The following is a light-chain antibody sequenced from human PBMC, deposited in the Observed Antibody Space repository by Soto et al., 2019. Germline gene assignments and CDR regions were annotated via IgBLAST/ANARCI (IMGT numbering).Light chain of an antibody. Sequence: EIVMTQSPATLSVSPGERATLSCRASQSVSSNLAWYQQKPGQAHRLLIYGASTRATGIPARFSGSGSGTEFTLTISSLEPEDFAVYYCQQRSNWPTLTFGGGTKLDIK. CDR2: GAS. V-gene: IGKV3-15*01. CDR1: QSVSSN. CDR3: QQRSNWPTLT. J-gene: IGKJ4*01.